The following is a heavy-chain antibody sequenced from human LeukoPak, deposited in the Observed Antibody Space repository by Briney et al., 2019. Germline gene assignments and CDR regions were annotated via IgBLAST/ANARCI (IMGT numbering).Heavy chain of an antibody. D-gene: IGHD5-18*01. CDR3: ATYRQIRLPFES. J-gene: IGHJ4*02. CDR1: GFTFSTFA. V-gene: IGHV3-23*01. CDR2: IFPGGGEI. Sequence: GGSLRLSCEASGFTFSTFAMIWVRQPPGKGLEWVSSIFPGGGEIHYADSVRGRFTISRDNSNSTLSLQMNSLRAEDTAIYYCATYRQIRLPFESWGQGTLVTVSS.